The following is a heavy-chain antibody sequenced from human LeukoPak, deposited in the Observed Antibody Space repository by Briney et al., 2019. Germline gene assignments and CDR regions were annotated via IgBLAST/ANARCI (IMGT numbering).Heavy chain of an antibody. J-gene: IGHJ4*02. CDR3: ARSAAAGRIVATFGY. CDR1: GFSLSSYA. V-gene: IGHV3-30*04. Sequence: GGSLRLSCAASGFSLSSYAIHWVRQAPGKGLEWVAIISYDGSKKYYADSVRGRFTISRDNSKNTLYLQMNSLRTEDTAVYYCARSAAAGRIVATFGYWGQGTLVIVSS. CDR2: ISYDGSKK. D-gene: IGHD5-12*01.